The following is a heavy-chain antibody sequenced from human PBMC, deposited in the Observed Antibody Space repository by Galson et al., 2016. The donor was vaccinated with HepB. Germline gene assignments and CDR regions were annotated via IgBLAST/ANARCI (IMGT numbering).Heavy chain of an antibody. V-gene: IGHV4-31*03. Sequence: PLSLTCTVSGGSISSGGYYWSWIRQHPGKGLEWIGYIYDSVSTYYNPSLKSRVTISLDTSKNQFSLSLRSVTAADTAVYYCARVNSGYEFAFFGYWGQGTLVTVSS. D-gene: IGHD5-12*01. CDR3: ARVNSGYEFAFFGY. CDR1: GGSISSGGYY. J-gene: IGHJ4*02. CDR2: IYDSVST.